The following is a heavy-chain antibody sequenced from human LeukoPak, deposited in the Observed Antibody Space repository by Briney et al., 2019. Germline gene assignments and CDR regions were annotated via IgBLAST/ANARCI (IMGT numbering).Heavy chain of an antibody. CDR2: IHYSGNT. V-gene: IGHV4-59*01. J-gene: IGHJ3*02. CDR1: GGSITNYY. D-gene: IGHD5-24*01. CDR3: ARGPGAGYKLFDI. Sequence: SETLSLTCTVSGGSITNYYWSWLRQPPGKGLEWIGYIHYSGNTKYNPSLKSRVTISVDTSKNQFSLKLSSVTAADTAVYYCARGPGAGYKLFDIWGQGAMVTVSS.